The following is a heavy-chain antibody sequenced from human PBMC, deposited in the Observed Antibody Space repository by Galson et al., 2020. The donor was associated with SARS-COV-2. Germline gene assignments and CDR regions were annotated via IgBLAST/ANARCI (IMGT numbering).Heavy chain of an antibody. CDR1: GYTFTSYG. CDR3: TRVPDVEVIRAAEEKGDFDY. CDR2: TSAYNGNT. Sequence: ASVKVSCKASGYTFTSYGISWVRQAPGQGLEWIGWTSAYNGNTKSTQKFQDRITMTTDTSTSTASMELRSLRSDDTAVYYCTRVPDVEVIRAAEEKGDFDYWGQGTLVTVSS. V-gene: IGHV1-18*01. D-gene: IGHD3-16*02. J-gene: IGHJ4*02.